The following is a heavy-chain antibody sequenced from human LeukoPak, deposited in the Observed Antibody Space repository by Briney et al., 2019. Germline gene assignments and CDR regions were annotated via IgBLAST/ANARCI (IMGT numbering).Heavy chain of an antibody. CDR2: ISGSGGST. V-gene: IGHV3-23*01. CDR1: GFTFSSYG. D-gene: IGHD3-10*01. CDR3: AKGYGSGNLFDY. Sequence: GGTLRLSCAASGFTFSSYGMSWVRQAPGKGLEWVSAISGSGGSTYYADSVKGRFTISRDNSKDTLYLQMNSLRAEDTAVYYCAKGYGSGNLFDYWGQGTLVTVSS. J-gene: IGHJ4*02.